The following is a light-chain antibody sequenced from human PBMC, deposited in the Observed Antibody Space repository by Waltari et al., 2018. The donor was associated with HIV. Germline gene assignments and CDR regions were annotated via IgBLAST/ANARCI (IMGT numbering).Light chain of an antibody. CDR3: CSYAGSSTSPWV. Sequence: QSALTQPASVSGSPGQSITISCTGISSDVGNYNLVSWYQQHPGKAPKLIIYESIKRPSGVSNRFSGSKSGNTASLTISGLQAEDEADYYCCSYAGSSTSPWVFGGGTRLTVL. CDR1: SSDVGNYNL. V-gene: IGLV2-23*01. J-gene: IGLJ3*02. CDR2: ESI.